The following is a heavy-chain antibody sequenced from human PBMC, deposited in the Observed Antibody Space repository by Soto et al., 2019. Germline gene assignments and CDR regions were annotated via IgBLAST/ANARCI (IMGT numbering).Heavy chain of an antibody. CDR3: ARDSYSLAVAGTSKSLTTYLAFDY. J-gene: IGHJ4*02. Sequence: ASVKVSCKASGYTFTNYYMHWVRQAPGQGLEWMGIINPSGGSTSYAQKFKGRVTMTRDASTSTVYMELSSLRSEDTAVYYFARDSYSLAVAGTSKSLTTYLAFDYWGQGTLVTVSS. CDR2: INPSGGST. D-gene: IGHD6-19*01. V-gene: IGHV1-46*01. CDR1: GYTFTNYY.